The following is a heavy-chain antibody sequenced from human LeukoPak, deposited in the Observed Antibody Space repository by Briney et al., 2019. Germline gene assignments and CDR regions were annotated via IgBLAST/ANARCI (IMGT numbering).Heavy chain of an antibody. Sequence: SETLSLTCTVSGGSISTFFWSWIRQPAGKGLEWIGRIYTSGSTNYNPSLKSRVTISVDTSKNQFSLKLSSVTAADTAVYYCARDSLEMATITSDAFDIWGQGTMVTVSS. D-gene: IGHD5-24*01. J-gene: IGHJ3*02. CDR2: IYTSGST. CDR1: GGSISTFF. CDR3: ARDSLEMATITSDAFDI. V-gene: IGHV4-4*07.